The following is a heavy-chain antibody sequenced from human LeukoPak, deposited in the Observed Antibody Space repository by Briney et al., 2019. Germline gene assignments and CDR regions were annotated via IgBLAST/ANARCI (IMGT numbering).Heavy chain of an antibody. J-gene: IGHJ4*02. CDR2: IYYSGST. CDR1: GGSISSGDYY. V-gene: IGHV4-30-4*08. CDR3: ARGGSGSYYVGPFEY. D-gene: IGHD1-26*01. Sequence: PSQTLSLTCTVSGGSISSGDYYWSWIRQPPGKGLEWIGYIYYSGSTYYNPSLKSRVTISVDTSKNQFSLKLSSVTAADTAVYYCARGGSGSYYVGPFEYWGQGTLVTVSS.